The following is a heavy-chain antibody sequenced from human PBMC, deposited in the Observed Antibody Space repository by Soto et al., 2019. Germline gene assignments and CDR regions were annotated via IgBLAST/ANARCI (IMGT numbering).Heavy chain of an antibody. CDR2: IYYSGDT. CDR1: GGSIRSSDYY. CDR3: ASLQVPGNFDY. V-gene: IGHV4-39*01. D-gene: IGHD6-13*01. J-gene: IGHJ4*02. Sequence: SETLSLTCTVSGGSIRSSDYYWAWVRQPPGKGLEWIANIYYSGDTYFHPSLRSRLTVSVDTSKNQFSPKLSSLTAADTAMYYCASLQVPGNFDYWGQGTLVTVS.